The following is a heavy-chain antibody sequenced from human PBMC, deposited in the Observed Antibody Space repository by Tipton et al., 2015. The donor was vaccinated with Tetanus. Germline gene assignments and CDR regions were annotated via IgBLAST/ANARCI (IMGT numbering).Heavy chain of an antibody. V-gene: IGHV1-2*02. CDR1: GYTFTGYY. CDR3: ARDQSQLSTIFGVGGDYYYYGMDV. CDR2: IHPNSGVT. J-gene: IGHJ6*02. D-gene: IGHD3-3*01. Sequence: QLVQSGAEVKKPGASVKVSCKASGYTFTGYYMHWVRQAPGQGLEWMGWIHPNSGVTNYAQKFQGRVPMTRDTSISTAYMELSRRRSDDTAVYYCARDQSQLSTIFGVGGDYYYYGMDVWGQGTTVTVSS.